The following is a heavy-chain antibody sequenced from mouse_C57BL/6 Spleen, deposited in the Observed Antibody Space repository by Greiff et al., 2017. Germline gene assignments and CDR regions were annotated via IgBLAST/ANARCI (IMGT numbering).Heavy chain of an antibody. CDR2: IYPGNSDT. V-gene: IGHV1-5*01. D-gene: IGHD1-1*01. CDR1: GYTFTSYW. J-gene: IGHJ2*01. CDR3: TRDDTTVVEGY. Sequence: VQLQQSGTVLARPGASVKMSCKTSGYTFTSYWMHWVQQRPGQGLEWIGAIYPGNSDTSYTQKFKGKGKLTAVTSASTAYMELSSLTNEDSAGYYCTRDDTTVVEGYWGQGTTLTVSS.